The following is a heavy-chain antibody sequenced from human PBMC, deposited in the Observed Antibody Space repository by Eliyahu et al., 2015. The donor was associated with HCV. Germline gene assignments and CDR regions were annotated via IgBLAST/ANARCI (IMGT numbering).Heavy chain of an antibody. V-gene: IGHV3-21*01. CDR2: ISSSSSYI. CDR1: GFXFSSYS. D-gene: IGHD4-17*01. CDR3: ARDPSTYGDYPEFDY. J-gene: IGHJ4*02. Sequence: EVQLVESGGGLVKPGGSLXLSCXASGFXFSSYSMNWVRQAPGKGLEWVSSISSSSSYIYYADSVKGRFTISRDNAKNSLYLQMNSLRAEDTAVYYCARDPSTYGDYPEFDYWGQGTLVTVSS.